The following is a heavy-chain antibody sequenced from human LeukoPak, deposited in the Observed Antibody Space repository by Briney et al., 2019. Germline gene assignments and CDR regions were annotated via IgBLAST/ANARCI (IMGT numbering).Heavy chain of an antibody. J-gene: IGHJ4*02. CDR1: GYTLTELS. CDR2: FDPEDGET. Sequence: ASVKVSCKVSGYTLTELSMHWVRQAPGKGLEWMGGFDPEDGETIYAQKFQGRVTMIEDTSTDTAYMELSSLRSEDTAVYYCATRLITIFGVVDHDNDYWGQGTLVTVSS. V-gene: IGHV1-24*01. CDR3: ATRLITIFGVVDHDNDY. D-gene: IGHD3-3*01.